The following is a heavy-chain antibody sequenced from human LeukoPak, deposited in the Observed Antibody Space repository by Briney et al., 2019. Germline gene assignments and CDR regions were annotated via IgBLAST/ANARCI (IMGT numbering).Heavy chain of an antibody. Sequence: PGGSLRLSCAASGSTFSSYTINWVRQTPGRGLEWVSSISGDGSYIYYADSVKGRFTISRDNAKNSLYLQMNNLRVEDTAVYYCARDAKTQDNSQPDYWGQGTLVTVSS. CDR2: ISGDGSYI. D-gene: IGHD2-15*01. CDR1: GSTFSSYT. V-gene: IGHV3-21*01. J-gene: IGHJ4*02. CDR3: ARDAKTQDNSQPDY.